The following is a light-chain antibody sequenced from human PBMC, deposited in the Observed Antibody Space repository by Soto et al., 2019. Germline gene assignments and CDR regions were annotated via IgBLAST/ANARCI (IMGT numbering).Light chain of an antibody. V-gene: IGLV2-14*01. CDR2: EVS. CDR3: VSHRGSASCV. J-gene: IGLJ1*01. Sequence: QSVLTQPASVSGSPGQSITISCTGTSSDVGGHNYVSWYQQHPGKAPKLIIYEVSIRPSGVSNRFSGSKSGNTASLTISGLQAEDEADYYCVSHRGSASCVFGPATNVTVL. CDR1: SSDVGGHNY.